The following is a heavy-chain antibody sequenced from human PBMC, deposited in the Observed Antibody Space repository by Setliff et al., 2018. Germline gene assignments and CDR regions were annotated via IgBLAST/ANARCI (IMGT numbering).Heavy chain of an antibody. J-gene: IGHJ6*03. CDR1: GYTFTNYA. V-gene: IGHV1-3*04. CDR3: ARVPLPLDIVVVVAATPLEYYYYMDV. D-gene: IGHD2-15*01. CDR2: INTGNANT. Sequence: ASVKVSCKASGYTFTNYAIHWVRQAPGQRPEWMGWINTGNANTKYSQKLQGRVTMTTDTSTSTAYMELRSLRSDDTAVYYCARVPLPLDIVVVVAATPLEYYYYMDVWGKGTTVTVSS.